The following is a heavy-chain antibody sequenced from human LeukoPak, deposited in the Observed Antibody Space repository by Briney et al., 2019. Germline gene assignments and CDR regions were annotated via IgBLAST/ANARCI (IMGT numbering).Heavy chain of an antibody. J-gene: IGHJ4*02. CDR2: ISWDGGST. CDR1: GFTFDDYT. CDR3: SKSRDSSGWYFDY. D-gene: IGHD6-19*01. Sequence: PGGSLRLSCAATGFTFDDYTMHWVRQAPGKGLEWVSLISWDGGSTYYADSVKGRFTISRDNSKNSLYLQMNSLRTEDTALYYCSKSRDSSGWYFDYWGQGTLVTVSS. V-gene: IGHV3-43*01.